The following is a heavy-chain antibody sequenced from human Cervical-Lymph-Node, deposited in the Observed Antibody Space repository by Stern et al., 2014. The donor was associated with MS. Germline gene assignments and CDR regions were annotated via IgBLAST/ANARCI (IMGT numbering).Heavy chain of an antibody. V-gene: IGHV5-51*03. Sequence: VQLVQSGAAVKKSGESLKISCEASGYTFTAYWNGWVRQMPGKGLEWMGTIYPGDSDTRYSPSFQGRVTISAAKSITTAYLQWSSLKASDSAIYYCARTYDSSGYGLDYWGQGTVVTVSS. CDR2: IYPGDSDT. CDR3: ARTYDSSGYGLDY. J-gene: IGHJ4*02. CDR1: GYTFTAYW. D-gene: IGHD3-22*01.